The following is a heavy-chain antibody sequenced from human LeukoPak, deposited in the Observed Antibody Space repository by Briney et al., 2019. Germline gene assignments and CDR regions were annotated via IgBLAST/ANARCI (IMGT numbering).Heavy chain of an antibody. CDR1: GGSISSSSYY. Sequence: SETLSLTCTVSGGSISSSSYYWGWIRQPPGKGLEWIGSIYYSGSTYYNPSLKSRVTISVDTSKNQFSLKLSSVTAADTAVYYCASGIYYDSSSYYRTYDYWGQGTLVTVSS. V-gene: IGHV4-39*01. D-gene: IGHD3-22*01. CDR3: ASGIYYDSSSYYRTYDY. CDR2: IYYSGST. J-gene: IGHJ4*02.